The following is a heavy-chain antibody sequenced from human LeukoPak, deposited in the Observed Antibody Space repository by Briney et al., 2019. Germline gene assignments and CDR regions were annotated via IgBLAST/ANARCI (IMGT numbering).Heavy chain of an antibody. CDR1: GGSISSSSYY. CDR3: ASPSTSSDY. J-gene: IGHJ4*02. V-gene: IGHV4-39*01. D-gene: IGHD2-2*01. Sequence: PSETLSLTCTVSGGSISSSSYYCGWIRQPPGKGLEWIGSIYYSGSTYYNPSLKSRVTISVDTSKNQFSLKLSSVTAADTAVYYCASPSTSSDYWGQGTLVTVSS. CDR2: IYYSGST.